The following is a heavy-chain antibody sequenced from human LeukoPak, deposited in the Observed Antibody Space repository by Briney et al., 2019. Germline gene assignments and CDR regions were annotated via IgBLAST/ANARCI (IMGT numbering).Heavy chain of an antibody. J-gene: IGHJ4*02. CDR1: VFTFSSYS. V-gene: IGHV3-21*01. Sequence: GGSLRLSCAASVFTFSSYSMNWVRQAPGKGLEWVSSISSSSSYIYYADSVKGRFTISRDNAKNSLYLQMNSLRAEDTAVYYCARAGELDPFDYWGQGTLVTVSS. CDR3: ARAGELDPFDY. D-gene: IGHD6-6*01. CDR2: ISSSSSYI.